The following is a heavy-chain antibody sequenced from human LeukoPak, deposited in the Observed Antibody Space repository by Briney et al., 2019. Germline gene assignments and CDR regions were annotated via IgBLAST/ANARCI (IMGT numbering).Heavy chain of an antibody. CDR3: AKKTIVGATVDAFDI. V-gene: IGHV3-23*01. J-gene: IGHJ3*02. CDR2: ISGGSGTT. CDR1: GFTFSNYA. D-gene: IGHD1-26*01. Sequence: PGGSLRLSCAASGFTFSNYAMSWVRQAPGKGMEWVSAISGGSGTTYFADSVRGRFTISRDNSKNTLYLQMNSLRAEDTAVYYCAKKTIVGATVDAFDIWGQGTMVTVS.